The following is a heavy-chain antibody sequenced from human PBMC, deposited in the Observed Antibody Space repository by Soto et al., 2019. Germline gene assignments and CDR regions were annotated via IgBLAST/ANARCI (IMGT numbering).Heavy chain of an antibody. CDR1: GFTFSSYS. V-gene: IGHV3-48*02. CDR3: SRDHYGSGSYPDPFDY. Sequence: EVQLVESGGGLVQPGGSLRLSCAASGFTFSSYSMNWVRQAPGKGLEWVSYIRSSSSSIYYADSVKGRFTISRDNAKNSLYLQMNSLRDEVTAVYYCSRDHYGSGSYPDPFDYWGQGTLVTVSS. J-gene: IGHJ4*02. CDR2: IRSSSSSI. D-gene: IGHD3-10*01.